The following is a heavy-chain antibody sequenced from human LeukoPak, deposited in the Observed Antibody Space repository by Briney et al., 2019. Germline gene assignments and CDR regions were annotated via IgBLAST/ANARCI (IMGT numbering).Heavy chain of an antibody. CDR3: ARGGGSGWYVDI. D-gene: IGHD6-19*01. CDR2: INHSGST. Sequence: TSETLSLTCAVYGGSFSGYYWSWIRQPPGKGLEWIGEINHSGSTNYNPSLKSRVTISVDTSKNQFSLKLSSVTAADTAVYYCARGGGSGWYVDIWGQGTMVTVSS. CDR1: GGSFSGYY. J-gene: IGHJ3*02. V-gene: IGHV4-34*01.